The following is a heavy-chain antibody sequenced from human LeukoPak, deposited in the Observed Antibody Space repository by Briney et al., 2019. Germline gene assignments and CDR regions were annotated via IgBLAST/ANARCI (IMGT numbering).Heavy chain of an antibody. J-gene: IGHJ6*03. CDR1: GLTFSSYW. CDR3: ARVTGYQLLAGYYYYMDV. D-gene: IGHD2-2*01. CDR2: INSDGSST. Sequence: GGSLRLSCAASGLTFSSYWMHWVRQAPGKGLVWVSRINSDGSSTSYADSVKGRFTISRDNAKNTLYLQMNSLRAEDTAVYYCARVTGYQLLAGYYYYMDVWGKGTTVTVSS. V-gene: IGHV3-74*01.